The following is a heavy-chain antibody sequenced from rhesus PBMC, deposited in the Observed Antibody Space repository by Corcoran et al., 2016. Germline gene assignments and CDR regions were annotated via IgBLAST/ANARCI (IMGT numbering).Heavy chain of an antibody. CDR1: GGSISNSYW. CDR2: IAGRGTNT. CDR3: ARDLKT. Sequence: QVQLQESGPGVVKPSETLSLTCAVSGGSISNSYWWTWIRQPPGKGLEWIGYIAGRGTNTNYTPSLKSRVTISKDTSNTQFSLKLNSVTAADTAVYYCARDLKTWGQGVLVTVSS. J-gene: IGHJ4*01. V-gene: IGHV4S10*01.